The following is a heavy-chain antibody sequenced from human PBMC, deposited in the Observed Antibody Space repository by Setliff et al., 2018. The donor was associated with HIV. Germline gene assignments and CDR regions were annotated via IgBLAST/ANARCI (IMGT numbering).Heavy chain of an antibody. V-gene: IGHV4-39*07. CDR3: ARSSPRFSGSYFDY. Sequence: SETLSLTCTVSGGSISSGSYYWSWIRQPPGKGLEWIGSIYYSGNTNSNPSLKRRVTISVDTSKNQFSLKLSSVTAADTAVYYCARSSPRFSGSYFDYWGQGTLVTVSS. CDR2: IYYSGNT. CDR1: GGSISSGSYY. D-gene: IGHD1-26*01. J-gene: IGHJ4*02.